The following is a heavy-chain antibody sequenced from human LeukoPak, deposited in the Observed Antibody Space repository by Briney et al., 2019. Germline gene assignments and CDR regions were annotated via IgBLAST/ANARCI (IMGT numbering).Heavy chain of an antibody. D-gene: IGHD2-15*01. CDR2: IDWDDDK. Sequence: SGPTLVNPTQTLTLTCTFSGFSHSTSGMCVSWIRQPPGKALEWLARIDWDDDKYYSTSLKTRLTISKDTSKNQVVLTMTNMDPVDTATYYCVVGVRGSCVLSHWGQGTLVTVSS. CDR3: VVGVRGSCVLSH. CDR1: GFSHSTSGMC. J-gene: IGHJ4*02. V-gene: IGHV2-70*11.